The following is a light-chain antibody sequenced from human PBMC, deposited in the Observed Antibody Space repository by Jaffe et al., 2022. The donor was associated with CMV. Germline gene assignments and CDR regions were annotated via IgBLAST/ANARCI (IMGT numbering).Light chain of an antibody. J-gene: IGLJ2*01. CDR2: EDN. V-gene: IGLV3-10*01. CDR1: ALPKKY. CDR3: YSTDSSGDHRV. Sequence: SYELTQPPSVSVSPGQTARITCSGDALPKKYAYWYQHKSGQAPVLVIYEDNQRPSGIPERFSGSSSGTMATLTISGAQVEDEADYYCYSTDSSGDHRVFGGGTKLTVL.